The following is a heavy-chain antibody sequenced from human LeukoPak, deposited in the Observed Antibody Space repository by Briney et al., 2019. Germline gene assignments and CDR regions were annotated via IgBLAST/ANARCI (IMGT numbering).Heavy chain of an antibody. CDR2: ISDRGANT. J-gene: IGHJ4*02. CDR3: AKSLTEYSSGWYDY. V-gene: IGHV3-23*01. Sequence: GGSLRLSCAASGFTFSSYAMTRVRQPPGKGLEWVSGISDRGANTYYADSVKGRFTISRDNSKNTLHLQMNILRVEDTAVYYCAKSLTEYSSGWYDYWGQGTLVTVSS. CDR1: GFTFSSYA. D-gene: IGHD6-19*01.